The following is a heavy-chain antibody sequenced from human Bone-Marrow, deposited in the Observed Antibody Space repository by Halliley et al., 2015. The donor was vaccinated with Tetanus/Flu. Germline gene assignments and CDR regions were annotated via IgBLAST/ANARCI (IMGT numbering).Heavy chain of an antibody. J-gene: IGHJ4*02. CDR3: ARRLGYCSSTSCNFDY. Sequence: LSLTCTTSGGSISSSSYYWGWVRQPPGKGLEWIGSIYYNGNPFYKPSLKSRVTISVDTSKNQFSLKVRYVTAADSGVYYCARRLGYCSSTSCNFDYWGQGTLVTVSS. V-gene: IGHV4-39*01. CDR1: GGSISSSSYY. CDR2: IYYNGNP. D-gene: IGHD2-2*01.